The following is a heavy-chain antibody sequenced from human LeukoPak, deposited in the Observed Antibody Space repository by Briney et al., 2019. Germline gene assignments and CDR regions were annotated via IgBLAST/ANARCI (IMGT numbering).Heavy chain of an antibody. CDR1: GFTFSSYG. J-gene: IGHJ4*02. Sequence: GRSLRLSCAASGFTFSSYGMHWVRQAPGKGLEWVAVIWYDGSNKYYADSVKGRFTISRDNSKNTLYLQMNSLRAEDTAVYYCVRESFSRGDFNWGQGTLVSVSS. CDR2: IWYDGSNK. CDR3: VRESFSRGDFN. D-gene: IGHD7-27*01. V-gene: IGHV3-33*01.